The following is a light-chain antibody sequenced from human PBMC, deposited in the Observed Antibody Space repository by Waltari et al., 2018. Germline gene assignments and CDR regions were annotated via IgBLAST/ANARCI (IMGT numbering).Light chain of an antibody. J-gene: IGKJ1*01. CDR3: QQYGGSLRT. CDR2: DSS. V-gene: IGKV3-20*01. Sequence: EIVLTQSPGTLSLSPGERTTLSCRASQSVSSSYLAWYQQKPGQAPRLLIYDSSRRATGIPDRFSGSGSGTDFTLTISRLEPEDFAVYYCQQYGGSLRTFGQVTKVEIK. CDR1: QSVSSSY.